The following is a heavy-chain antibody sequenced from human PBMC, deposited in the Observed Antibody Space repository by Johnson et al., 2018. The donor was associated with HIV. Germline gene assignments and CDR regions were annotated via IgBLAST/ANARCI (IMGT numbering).Heavy chain of an antibody. D-gene: IGHD3-10*01. V-gene: IGHV3-48*04. J-gene: IGHJ3*02. CDR3: ARARGGEGSGSYAFDI. CDR1: GFTFSTYG. Sequence: EVQLVESGGGVVQPGRSLRLSCAASGFTFSTYGIHWVRQAPGKGLEWVSFITNSAETMYYADSVKDRFTISRDNAKNSLHLQMNSLRAEDTAVYYCARARGGEGSGSYAFDIWGQGTMVTVSS. CDR2: ITNSAETM.